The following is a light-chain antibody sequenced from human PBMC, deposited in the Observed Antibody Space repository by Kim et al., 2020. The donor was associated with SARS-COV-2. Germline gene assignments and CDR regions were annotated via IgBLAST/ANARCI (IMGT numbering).Light chain of an antibody. CDR2: GHS. CDR1: SSNIGAGYD. CDR3: QSYDSSLSGGV. J-gene: IGLJ1*01. Sequence: QRVTISCTGSSSNIGAGYDVHWYQQLPGTAPKLLIYGHSNRPSGVPDRFSGSKSGTSASLAITGLQAEDEADYYCQSYDSSLSGGVFGTGTKVTVL. V-gene: IGLV1-40*01.